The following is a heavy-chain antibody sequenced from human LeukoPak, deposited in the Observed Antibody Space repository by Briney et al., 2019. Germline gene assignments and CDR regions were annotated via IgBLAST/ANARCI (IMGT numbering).Heavy chain of an antibody. V-gene: IGHV4-38-2*02. J-gene: IGHJ1*01. D-gene: IGHD3-22*01. CDR2: IYHSGST. CDR3: ARRPGVRGYSGLVYFQY. Sequence: PSETLSLTCTVSGYSISSGYYWGWIRQPPGKGLEWIGSIYHSGSTYYNPSLKSRVTISADTSKNQFSLKVNSVTAADTAVYYCARRPGVRGYSGLVYFQYWGQGTLVIVSS. CDR1: GYSISSGYY.